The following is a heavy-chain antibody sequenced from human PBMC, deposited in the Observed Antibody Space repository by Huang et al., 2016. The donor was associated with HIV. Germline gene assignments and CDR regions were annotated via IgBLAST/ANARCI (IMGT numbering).Heavy chain of an antibody. Sequence: VQLVESGGGVVQPGRSLRLACAACGFSFSNYGLHWVRQAPGKGLEWVSVISYDGSNKYYAHSVKGRFTISRDTSENKVYLQMNSLRHEDTAVYYCAKDGADEEWDIDYWGQGTLVTVSS. CDR2: ISYDGSNK. J-gene: IGHJ4*02. D-gene: IGHD1-26*01. CDR3: AKDGADEEWDIDY. V-gene: IGHV3-30*18. CDR1: GFSFSNYG.